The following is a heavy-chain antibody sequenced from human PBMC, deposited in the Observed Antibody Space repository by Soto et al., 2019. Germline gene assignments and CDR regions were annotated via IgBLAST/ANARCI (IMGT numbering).Heavy chain of an antibody. J-gene: IGHJ6*02. CDR2: INHSGST. CDR3: ARGKRYAYDYYGMDV. CDR1: GGSFSGYY. Sequence: SETLSLTCAVYGGSFSGYYWSWIRQPPGKGLEWIGEINHSGSTNYNPSLKSRVTISVDTSKNQFSLKLSSVTAADTAVYYCARGKRYAYDYYGMDVWGQGTTVTVS. D-gene: IGHD5-18*01. V-gene: IGHV4-34*01.